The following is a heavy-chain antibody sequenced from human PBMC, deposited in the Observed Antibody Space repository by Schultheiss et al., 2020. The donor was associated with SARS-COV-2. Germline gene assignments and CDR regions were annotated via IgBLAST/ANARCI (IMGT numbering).Heavy chain of an antibody. CDR2: IYHSGSS. J-gene: IGHJ4*02. CDR3: ARLPVTSQQVVF. D-gene: IGHD6-13*01. CDR1: GGSISSYY. V-gene: IGHV4-59*08. Sequence: SETLSLTCTVSGGSISSYYWSWIRQPPGKGLEWIGTIYHSGSSHYKSSLRSRVTMSVDTSKNQFSLKLSSVTAADTAVYYCARLPVTSQQVVFWGQGTLVTVSS.